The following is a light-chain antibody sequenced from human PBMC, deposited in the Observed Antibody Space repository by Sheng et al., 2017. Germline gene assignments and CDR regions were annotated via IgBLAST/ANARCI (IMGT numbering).Light chain of an antibody. CDR2: SNN. CDR3: AAWDDSLSGSFV. V-gene: IGLV1-44*01. Sequence: QPVLTQPPSVSGAPGQRVTISCTGSSSDIGTGHDVHWYQQLPGTAPKLLIYSNNQRPSGVPDRFSGSKSGTSASLAISGLQSEDEADYYCAAWDDSLSGSFVFGTGTKVTVL. CDR1: SSDIGTGHD. J-gene: IGLJ1*01.